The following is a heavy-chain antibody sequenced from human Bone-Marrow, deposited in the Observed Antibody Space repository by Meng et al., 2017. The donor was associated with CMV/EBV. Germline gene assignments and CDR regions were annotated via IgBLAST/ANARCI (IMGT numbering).Heavy chain of an antibody. D-gene: IGHD3-22*01. CDR3: ARRIWTYYDSSGYDY. V-gene: IGHV5-51*01. CDR1: GYTFTNYW. Sequence: GGSLRLSCKGSGYTFTNYWIGWVRQMPGKGLEWMGIVYPGDSDTRYSPSFQGQVTISADKSISTAYLQWSSLKASDTAMYYCARRIWTYYDSSGYDYWGQGTLVTFAS. J-gene: IGHJ4*02. CDR2: VYPGDSDT.